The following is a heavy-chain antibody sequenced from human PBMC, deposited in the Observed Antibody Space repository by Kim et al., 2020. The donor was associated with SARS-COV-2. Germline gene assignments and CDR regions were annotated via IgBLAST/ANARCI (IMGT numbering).Heavy chain of an antibody. V-gene: IGHV4-34*01. D-gene: IGHD2-15*01. Sequence: SETLSLTCAVYGGSFSGYYWSWIRQPPGKGLEWIGEINHSGSTNYNPSLKSRVTISVDTSKNQFSLKLSSVTAADTAVYYCARSRDVVVVAANARRGVWFDPWGQGTLVTVSS. CDR3: ARSRDVVVVAANARRGVWFDP. CDR2: INHSGST. CDR1: GGSFSGYY. J-gene: IGHJ5*02.